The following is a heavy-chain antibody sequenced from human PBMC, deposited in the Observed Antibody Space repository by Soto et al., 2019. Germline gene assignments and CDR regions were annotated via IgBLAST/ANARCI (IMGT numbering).Heavy chain of an antibody. CDR1: GFTFSNAW. CDR2: IKSKTDGGTT. J-gene: IGHJ4*01. D-gene: IGHD3-3*01. CDR3: TTPYYDCWSGYRSHVFDY. Sequence: EVQLVESGGGLVKPGGSLRLSCAASGFTFSNAWMSWVRQAPGKGLEWVGRIKSKTDGGTTDYAAPVNGRFTISRDDSKNTLYLQMNSLKTDDTAVYYCTTPYYDCWSGYRSHVFDYWGHGTLVTVSS. V-gene: IGHV3-15*01.